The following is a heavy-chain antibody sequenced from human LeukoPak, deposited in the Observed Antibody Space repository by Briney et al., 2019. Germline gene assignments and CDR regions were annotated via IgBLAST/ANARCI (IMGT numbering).Heavy chain of an antibody. V-gene: IGHV4-61*02. Sequence: PSQTLSLTCTVSGGSISSGSYYWSWIRQPAGKGLEWIGRIYTSGSTNYNPSLKSRVTISVDTSKNQFSLKLSSVTAADTAVYYCAKGGVTMVRGVTYFDYWGQETLVTVSS. CDR2: IYTSGST. CDR1: GGSISSGSYY. CDR3: AKGGVTMVRGVTYFDY. J-gene: IGHJ4*02. D-gene: IGHD3-10*01.